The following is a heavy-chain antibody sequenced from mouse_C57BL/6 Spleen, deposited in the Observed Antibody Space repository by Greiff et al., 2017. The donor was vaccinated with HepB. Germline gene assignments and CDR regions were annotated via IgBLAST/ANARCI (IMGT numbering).Heavy chain of an antibody. Sequence: EVKLVESEGGLVQPGSSMKLSCTASGFTFSDYYMAWVRQVPEKGLEWVANINYDGSSTYYLDSLKSRFIISRDNAKNILYLQMSSLKSEDTATYYCARDGYGYDGGVFDYWGQGTTLTVSS. CDR2: INYDGSST. J-gene: IGHJ2*01. V-gene: IGHV5-16*01. D-gene: IGHD2-2*01. CDR1: GFTFSDYY. CDR3: ARDGYGYDGGVFDY.